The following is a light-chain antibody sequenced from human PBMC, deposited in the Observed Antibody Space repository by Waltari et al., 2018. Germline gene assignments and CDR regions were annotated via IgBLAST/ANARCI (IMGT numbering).Light chain of an antibody. J-gene: IGLJ1*01. Sequence: QSVLTQPPSVSGAPGQRVTISCTGSSSDIGAGFDVQWYQQLPGTAPKLLISGNSDRPSGVPDRFSASSSGTSASLAITGLQAEDEADYYCQSWDSGLSAFVFGTGTKVTVL. CDR2: GNS. CDR1: SSDIGAGFD. V-gene: IGLV1-40*01. CDR3: QSWDSGLSAFV.